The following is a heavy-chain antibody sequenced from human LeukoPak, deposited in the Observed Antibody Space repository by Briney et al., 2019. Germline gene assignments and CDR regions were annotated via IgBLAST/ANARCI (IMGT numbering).Heavy chain of an antibody. Sequence: GGSVTLSCAASGFTFSSYSMNWVRQAPGKGLEWVSYISSSSSTIYYADSVKGRFTISRDNAKNSLYLQMNSLRAEDTAVYYCARAPKDCSGGSFYFPGDWGQGTLVTVSS. J-gene: IGHJ4*02. CDR3: ARAPKDCSGGSFYFPGD. CDR1: GFTFSSYS. D-gene: IGHD2-15*01. V-gene: IGHV3-48*01. CDR2: ISSSSSTI.